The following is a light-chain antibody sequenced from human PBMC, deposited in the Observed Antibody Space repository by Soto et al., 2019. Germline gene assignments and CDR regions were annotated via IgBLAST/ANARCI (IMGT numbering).Light chain of an antibody. CDR1: QSVSSY. CDR2: DAS. CDR3: QQRSNWPSFT. Sequence: EIVLTQSPATLSLSPGERATLSCRASQSVSSYLAWYQQKPGQAPRLLIYDASNRATGIPARFSGSGSGTDFPLTISSREPEDFAVYYCQQRSNWPSFTFGPGTKVDIK. J-gene: IGKJ3*01. V-gene: IGKV3-11*01.